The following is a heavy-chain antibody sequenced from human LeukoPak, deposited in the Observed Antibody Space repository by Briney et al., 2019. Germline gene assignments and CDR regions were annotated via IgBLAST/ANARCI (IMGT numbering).Heavy chain of an antibody. V-gene: IGHV4-34*04. Sequence: PSETLSFTFAVYGGSFSGYYWSWIRKPPGKGLKWCGEINHSAITNHNPSLKSRATISVATSKSRCSLKLSSVTAANTAVYYWARGGGVVVPAADDYWGKGTLVTFSS. CDR3: ARGGGVVVPAADDY. J-gene: IGHJ4*02. CDR1: GGSFSGYY. CDR2: INHSAIT. D-gene: IGHD2-2*01.